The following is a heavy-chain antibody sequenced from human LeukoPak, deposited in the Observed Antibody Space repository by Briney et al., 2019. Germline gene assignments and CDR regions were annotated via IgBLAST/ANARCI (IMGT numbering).Heavy chain of an antibody. CDR1: GYTFTVYY. Sequence: GASVTVSCRASGYTFTVYYIHWVRQAPGQGLEWMGWVHPNSGGTKYAQKFQGRVTMTRDTSTSTVYMELSSLRSDDTAVFYCERHAYHILTGSYSGDYWGQGTLVTVSS. J-gene: IGHJ4*02. CDR3: ERHAYHILTGSYSGDY. D-gene: IGHD3-9*01. V-gene: IGHV1-2*02. CDR2: VHPNSGGT.